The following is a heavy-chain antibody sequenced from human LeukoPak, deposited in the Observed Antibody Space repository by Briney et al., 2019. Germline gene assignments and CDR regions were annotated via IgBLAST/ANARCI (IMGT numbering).Heavy chain of an antibody. Sequence: PSETLSPTSTVSGYSTSSGSSWGWIRQPPGRGLEWIGSTYHGGSTYYNPSITSRVTISVDTSKNQFSLKLSSVTAADTAVYYCASVIGRTGGDYFDYWGQGTLVTVS. J-gene: IGHJ4*02. CDR2: TYHGGST. CDR3: ASVIGRTGGDYFDY. D-gene: IGHD2-21*01. CDR1: GYSTSSGSS. V-gene: IGHV4-38-2*02.